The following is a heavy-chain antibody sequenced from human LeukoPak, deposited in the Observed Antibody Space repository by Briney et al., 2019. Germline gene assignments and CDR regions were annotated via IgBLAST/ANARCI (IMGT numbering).Heavy chain of an antibody. CDR1: GVTFSSYW. V-gene: IGHV3-7*01. CDR2: IKQGGSAK. J-gene: IGHJ6*02. Sequence: GRSLRLSCAVSGVTFSSYWRSWVRQPPGKGLEWMANIKQGGSAKSYVDSVKGRFTIARANAKKSLYLQMNRLRAEDTAVYYCARDSGQSLAYYDFWSGPPNYGMDVWGQGTTVTVSS. CDR3: ARDSGQSLAYYDFWSGPPNYGMDV. D-gene: IGHD3-3*01.